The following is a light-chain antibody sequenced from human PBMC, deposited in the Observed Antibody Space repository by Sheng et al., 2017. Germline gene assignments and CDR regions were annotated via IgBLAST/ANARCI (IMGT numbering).Light chain of an antibody. V-gene: IGKV1-12*01. CDR2: PAS. J-gene: IGKJ3*01. CDR3: QQANSFPLS. Sequence: DIQLTQSPSSVSASVGDRVTISCRASQDISNSLAWYQHKPGKAPKLLIYPASSLQRGVPSRFSGSGSGTDFTLSISSLQPEDFATYYCQQANSFPLSFGPGTKLDL. CDR1: QDISNS.